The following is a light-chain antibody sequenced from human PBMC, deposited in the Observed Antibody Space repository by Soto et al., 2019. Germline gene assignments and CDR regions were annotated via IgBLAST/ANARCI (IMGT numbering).Light chain of an antibody. Sequence: DIQMTQSPSSLSASVGDRVTITCQASQAIGNNLNWYQQKAGRAPKLLIYDVSNLETGVPSRFSGSRSGTDFTFTSSSLQPEDIATYYCQEHDSLFTFAGGTRVEMK. CDR1: QAIGNN. CDR2: DVS. V-gene: IGKV1-33*01. CDR3: QEHDSLFT. J-gene: IGKJ4*01.